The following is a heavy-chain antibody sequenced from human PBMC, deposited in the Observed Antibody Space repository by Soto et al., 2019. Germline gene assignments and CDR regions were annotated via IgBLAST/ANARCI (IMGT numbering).Heavy chain of an antibody. CDR2: TSSSGSPI. CDR1: GFTFSDYY. Sequence: QVQLVESGGGLVKPGGSLRLSCAASGFTFSDYYMSWIRQAPGKGLEWVSSTSSSGSPIYYADSVKGRFTISRDSAKTSRFLQMNSLRAEDTAVYYCARGIIRSRSFDYWGQGALVTVSS. D-gene: IGHD2-15*01. V-gene: IGHV3-11*01. J-gene: IGHJ4*02. CDR3: ARGIIRSRSFDY.